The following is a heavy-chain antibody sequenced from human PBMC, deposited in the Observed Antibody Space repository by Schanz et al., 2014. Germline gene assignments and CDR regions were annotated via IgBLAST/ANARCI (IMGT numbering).Heavy chain of an antibody. CDR1: GYTFRHYG. Sequence: QVQLVQSGSELKTPGASVKVSCKASGYTFRHYGISWLRQAPGQGLEWMGWINPNSGDRNYAQKFQGRVTMTTDTSTSTVYMELRSLTSDDSAVYYCARDRDQWDGNYLDYWGQGTLVTVSS. CDR3: ARDRDQWDGNYLDY. J-gene: IGHJ4*02. D-gene: IGHD1-26*01. V-gene: IGHV1-18*04. CDR2: INPNSGDR.